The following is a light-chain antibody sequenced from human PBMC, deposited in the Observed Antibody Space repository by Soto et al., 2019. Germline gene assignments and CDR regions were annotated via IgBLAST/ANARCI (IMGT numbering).Light chain of an antibody. V-gene: IGKV3-15*01. J-gene: IGKJ1*01. Sequence: EIVMTQSPATLSVSPGERATLSCRASQSVSSKLAWYQQKPGQAPRLLIYGASPRATGIPARFSVGGSGTEFTSTISSLQSKNFVVYCCQQYNNWPPWTFGQGTKVEIK. CDR1: QSVSSK. CDR3: QQYNNWPPWT. CDR2: GAS.